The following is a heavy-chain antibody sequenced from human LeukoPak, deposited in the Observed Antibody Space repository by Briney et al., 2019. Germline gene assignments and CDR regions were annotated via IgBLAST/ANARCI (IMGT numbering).Heavy chain of an antibody. D-gene: IGHD3-10*01. CDR3: ARRYYYDSGNYYYGFDY. V-gene: IGHV5-51*01. CDR2: IYPGDSYI. Sequence: GESLKIFCKGSGYSFNSYWIALVRQMPGKGLGWIGIIYPGDSYITYSPYFQGQVTIPADRSVTTAYLHWSSLKASDTAMYYCARRYYYDSGNYYYGFDYWGQGTLVTVSS. CDR1: GYSFNSYW. J-gene: IGHJ4*02.